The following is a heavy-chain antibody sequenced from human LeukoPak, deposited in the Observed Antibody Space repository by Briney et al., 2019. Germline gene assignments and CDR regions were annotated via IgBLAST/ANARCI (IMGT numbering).Heavy chain of an antibody. CDR1: GFTFSSYG. CDR3: ARDLWELPPDY. CDR2: ISYDGSNK. D-gene: IGHD1-26*01. Sequence: PGGSLRLSCAASGFTFSSYGMHWVRQAPGKGLEWVAVISYDGSNKYYADSVKGRFTISRDNSKNTLYLQMNSLRAEDTAVYYCARDLWELPPDYWGQGTLVTVSS. J-gene: IGHJ4*02. V-gene: IGHV3-30*03.